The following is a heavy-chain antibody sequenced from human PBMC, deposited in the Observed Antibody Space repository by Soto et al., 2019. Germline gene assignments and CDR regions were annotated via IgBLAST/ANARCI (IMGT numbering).Heavy chain of an antibody. CDR1: GSSISSYY. CDR2: IYYRGNA. Sequence: PSETLSLTCTVSGSSISSYYWTWIRQPPGKGLEWIGSIYYRGNAYYNPSLQTRVTISLDKSRSQFSLKLNSVTAADSAVYFCARLEGLATISYYFDFWGPGALVTVSS. V-gene: IGHV4-59*05. J-gene: IGHJ4*02. D-gene: IGHD1-1*01. CDR3: ARLEGLATISYYFDF.